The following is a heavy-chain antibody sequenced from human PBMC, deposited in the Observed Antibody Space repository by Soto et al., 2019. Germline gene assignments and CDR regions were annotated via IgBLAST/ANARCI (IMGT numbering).Heavy chain of an antibody. V-gene: IGHV3-23*01. D-gene: IGHD3-10*01. Sequence: EVQLLESGGGLVQPGGSLRLSCETSGFSFNTYAMTWVRQAPGMGLEWVAVINYSGRTTFHAQSVKGRFTISRDNSRNTVFLQMDSLRAQDTAVYYCVKQRGSGKTYYYNMDVRGLGITVIVSS. J-gene: IGHJ6*02. CDR1: GFSFNTYA. CDR2: INYSGRTT. CDR3: VKQRGSGKTYYYNMDV.